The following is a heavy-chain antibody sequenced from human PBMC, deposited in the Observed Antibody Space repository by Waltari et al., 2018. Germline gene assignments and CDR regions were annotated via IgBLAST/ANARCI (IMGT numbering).Heavy chain of an antibody. CDR1: GFTFDAYA. V-gene: IGHV3-9*01. CDR3: AKEEHLYYFDY. Sequence: EVQLVESGGGLVQPGRSLRLSCAASGFTFDAYAMHWVRQAPGKGLEWVSGISWNSGSIGYADSVKGRFTISRDNAKNSLYLQMNSLRAEDTALYYCAKEEHLYYFDYWGQGTLVTVSS. J-gene: IGHJ4*02. CDR2: ISWNSGSI.